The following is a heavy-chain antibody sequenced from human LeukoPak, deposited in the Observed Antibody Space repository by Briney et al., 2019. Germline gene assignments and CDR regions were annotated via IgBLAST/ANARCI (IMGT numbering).Heavy chain of an antibody. D-gene: IGHD7-27*01. Sequence: GGSLRLSCAVSGFTFSSYGMSWVRQAPGKGLEWVSAISSSGGNTYCADSVKGRFTVSRDNSKNTLYLQMNSLRAEDTAIYFCARDRAWGSYDCWGQGTLVIVSS. V-gene: IGHV3-23*01. CDR1: GFTFSSYG. J-gene: IGHJ4*02. CDR2: ISSSGGNT. CDR3: ARDRAWGSYDC.